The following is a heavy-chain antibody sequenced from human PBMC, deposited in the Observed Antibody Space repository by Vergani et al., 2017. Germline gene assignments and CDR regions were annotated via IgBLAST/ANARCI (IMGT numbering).Heavy chain of an antibody. CDR3: ARWNKCVGGARGYMDV. CDR1: GYSFTSYW. D-gene: IGHD1/OR15-1a*01. V-gene: IGHV5-51*01. J-gene: IGHJ6*03. CDR2: IYPGDSDT. Sequence: EVQLVQSGAEVTKPGESLTISCKGSGYSFTSYWIGWVRHLPGKGLEWMVIIYPGDSDTRYSPSFQGQVTISADKSISTAYLQWSSLKASDTAMYYCARWNKCVGGARGYMDVWGKGTTVTVSS.